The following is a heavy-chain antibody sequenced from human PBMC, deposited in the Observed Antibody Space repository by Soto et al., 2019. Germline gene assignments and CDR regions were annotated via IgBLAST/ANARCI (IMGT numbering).Heavy chain of an antibody. J-gene: IGHJ5*02. CDR3: ARDPGADMVRPHNWFDP. V-gene: IGHV1-46*03. CDR2: INPSGGST. D-gene: IGHD3-10*01. Sequence: QVQLVQSGAEVKKPGASVKVSCKASGYTFTSYYMHWVRQAPGQGLEWMGIINPSGGSTSYAQKSQRGVTMPRDTSASTVYMERSSLRSEDTAVYYCARDPGADMVRPHNWFDPWGQGTLVTVSS. CDR1: GYTFTSYY.